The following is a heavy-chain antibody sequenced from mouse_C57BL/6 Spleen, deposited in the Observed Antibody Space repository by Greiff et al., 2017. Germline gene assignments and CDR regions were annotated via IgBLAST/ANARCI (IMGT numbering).Heavy chain of an antibody. V-gene: IGHV1-26*01. CDR1: GYTFTDYY. CDR2: LNPNNGGT. Sequence: VQLQQSGPELVKPGASVKISCKASGYTFTDYYMNWVKQSHGKSLEWIGDLNPNNGGTSYNQKFKGKATLTVEKSSSTAYMELRSLTSEDSAVYYCARAYYYGSSYWYFDVWGTGTTVTVSS. D-gene: IGHD1-1*01. J-gene: IGHJ1*03. CDR3: ARAYYYGSSYWYFDV.